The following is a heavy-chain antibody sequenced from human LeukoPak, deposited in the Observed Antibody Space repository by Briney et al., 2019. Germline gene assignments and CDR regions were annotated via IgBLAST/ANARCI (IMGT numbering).Heavy chain of an antibody. D-gene: IGHD3-16*01. Sequence: SETLSLTCTVSGGSISSYYWSWIRQPPGKGLEWIGYIYYSGSANYNPSLKSRVTISVDTSKNQFSLNLSSVTAADTAVYYCARERGRGSYFDYWGQGTLVTVSS. V-gene: IGHV4-59*01. J-gene: IGHJ4*02. CDR2: IYYSGSA. CDR3: ARERGRGSYFDY. CDR1: GGSISSYY.